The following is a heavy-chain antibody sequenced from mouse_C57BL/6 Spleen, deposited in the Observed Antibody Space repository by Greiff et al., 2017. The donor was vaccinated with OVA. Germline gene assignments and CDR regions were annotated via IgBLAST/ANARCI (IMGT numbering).Heavy chain of an antibody. Sequence: VQLKESGGGLVKPGGSLKLSCAASGFTFSDYGMHWVRQAPEKGLEWVAYISSGSSTIYSADTVKGRFTISRDNAKNTLFLQMTSLRSEDTAMYYCARPYYGSSLFAMDYWGQGTSVTVSS. CDR2: ISSGSSTI. CDR3: ARPYYGSSLFAMDY. V-gene: IGHV5-17*01. D-gene: IGHD1-1*01. CDR1: GFTFSDYG. J-gene: IGHJ4*01.